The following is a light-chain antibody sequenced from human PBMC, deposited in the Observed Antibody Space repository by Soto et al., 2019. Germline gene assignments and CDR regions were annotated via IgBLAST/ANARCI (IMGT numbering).Light chain of an antibody. Sequence: EIVLTQSPGTLSLSPGERATLSCRASQSVSSSYLAWYQQKPGQAPRLLIYGASSRATGIPDRFSGSGSGTDFTLTISRLEPEDFAVYYCQHSRTFGHGTKVEIK. CDR1: QSVSSSY. J-gene: IGKJ1*01. CDR2: GAS. V-gene: IGKV3-20*01. CDR3: QHSRT.